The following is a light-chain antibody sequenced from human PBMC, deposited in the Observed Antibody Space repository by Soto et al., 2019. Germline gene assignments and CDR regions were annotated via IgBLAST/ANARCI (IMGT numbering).Light chain of an antibody. J-gene: IGKJ5*01. CDR3: QHYGRSVT. V-gene: IGKV3-20*01. CDR2: GAS. Sequence: EIVLTQSPGTLSLSPGERATLSCRASQSVSSSLLAWYQQKPGQAPRLLISGASGTSTGIPDRFSGSGSGTDFTLTMRRLEPEDFAVFYCQHYGRSVTFAQGTRLEIK. CDR1: QSVSSSL.